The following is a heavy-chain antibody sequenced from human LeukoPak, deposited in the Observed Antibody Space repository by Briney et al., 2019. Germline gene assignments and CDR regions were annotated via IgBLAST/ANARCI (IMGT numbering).Heavy chain of an antibody. Sequence: SETLSLTCAVYGGSFSGYYWTWIRQPPGKGLEWIGEINQSGSNNYNPSLKSRVTISVDTSNSQFSLNISSMTAADTAVYYCAAAYDIFSGPLDYWGQGTLVTVSS. CDR2: INQSGSN. V-gene: IGHV4-34*01. D-gene: IGHD3-9*01. CDR3: AAAYDIFSGPLDY. J-gene: IGHJ4*02. CDR1: GGSFSGYY.